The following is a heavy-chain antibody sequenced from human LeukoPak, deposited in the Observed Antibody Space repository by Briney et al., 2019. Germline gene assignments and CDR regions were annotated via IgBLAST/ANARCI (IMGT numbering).Heavy chain of an antibody. Sequence: PSETLSLTCAVYGGSFSDYYWSWIRQPPGKGLEWIGEINHGGSTYYNPSLKSRVTISLDTSKNQFSLKLTSVTAADTAVYYCARVNIVVKVPTTPWSYDYYGMDVWGQGTTVTVSS. CDR1: GGSFSDYY. V-gene: IGHV4-34*01. J-gene: IGHJ6*02. CDR2: INHGGST. D-gene: IGHD2-15*01. CDR3: ARVNIVVKVPTTPWSYDYYGMDV.